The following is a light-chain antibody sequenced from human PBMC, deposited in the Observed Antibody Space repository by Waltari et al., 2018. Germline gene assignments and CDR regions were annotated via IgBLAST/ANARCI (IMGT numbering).Light chain of an antibody. CDR1: QSVLYSSNNKNY. Sequence: DIVMTQSPDSLAVSPGERATINCKPSQSVLYSSNNKNYLVWYQQKPGQPPKLLIYWASTRESGVPDRFSGSGSGTDFTLTISSLQAEDVAVYYCQQYYSTPLTFGQGTKLEIK. J-gene: IGKJ2*01. V-gene: IGKV4-1*01. CDR2: WAS. CDR3: QQYYSTPLT.